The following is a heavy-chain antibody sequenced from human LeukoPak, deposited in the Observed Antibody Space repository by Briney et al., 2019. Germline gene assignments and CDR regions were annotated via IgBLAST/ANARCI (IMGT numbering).Heavy chain of an antibody. CDR3: ARGIKLRGNHVAQDY. J-gene: IGHJ4*02. D-gene: IGHD3-10*01. Sequence: KPSETLSLTCTVSGGSISSYYWRWIRQPPGKGLEWIGYIYYSGSTNYNPSLKSRLTISLDTSKNQFSLKLSSVTVADTAVFYCARGIKLRGNHVAQDYWGQGTLVTVSS. CDR1: GGSISSYY. V-gene: IGHV4-59*12. CDR2: IYYSGST.